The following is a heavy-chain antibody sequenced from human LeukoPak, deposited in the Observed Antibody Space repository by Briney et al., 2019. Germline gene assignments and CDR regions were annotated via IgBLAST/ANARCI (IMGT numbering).Heavy chain of an antibody. J-gene: IGHJ5*02. V-gene: IGHV1-18*01. CDR2: ISAYNGNT. Sequence: ASVKVSCKASGYTFTSYGISWVRQAPGQGLEWMGWISAYNGNTNYAQKLQGRVTMTTDTSTSTAYMELRSLRSDDTAVYYCARDDTYYDFGSGYFGDYNWFDPWGQGTLVTVSS. CDR1: GYTFTSYG. CDR3: ARDDTYYDFGSGYFGDYNWFDP. D-gene: IGHD3-3*01.